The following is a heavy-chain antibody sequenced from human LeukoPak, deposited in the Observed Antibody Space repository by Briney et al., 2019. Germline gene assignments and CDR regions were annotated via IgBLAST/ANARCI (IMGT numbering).Heavy chain of an antibody. J-gene: IGHJ5*02. Sequence: SGPALVKPTQTLTLTCTFSGFSLSTSGMCVSWIRQPPGKALEWLARIDWDDDKYYSTSLKTRLTISKDTSKNQVVLTMTNMDPVDTATYYCARIRVGIAAYGWFDPWGQGTLVTVSS. CDR1: GFSLSTSGMC. V-gene: IGHV2-70*11. CDR2: IDWDDDK. CDR3: ARIRVGIAAYGWFDP. D-gene: IGHD6-13*01.